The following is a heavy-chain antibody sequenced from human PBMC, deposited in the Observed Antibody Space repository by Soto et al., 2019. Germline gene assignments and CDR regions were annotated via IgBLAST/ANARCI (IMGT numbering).Heavy chain of an antibody. CDR2: ISSSGSTI. D-gene: IGHD6-19*01. CDR3: ARVIGSGWYYYYYGMDV. Sequence: GGSLRLSCAASGFTFSSYEMNWVRQAPGKGLEWVSYISSSGSTIYYADSVKGRFTISRDNAKNSLYLQMNSLRAEDTAVYYCARVIGSGWYYYYYGMDVWGQGTTVTVS. V-gene: IGHV3-48*03. J-gene: IGHJ6*02. CDR1: GFTFSSYE.